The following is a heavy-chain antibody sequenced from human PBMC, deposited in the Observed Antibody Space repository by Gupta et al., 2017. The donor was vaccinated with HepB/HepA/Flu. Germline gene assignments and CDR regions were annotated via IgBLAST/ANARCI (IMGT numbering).Heavy chain of an antibody. CDR1: GYTFTKYD. J-gene: IGHJ6*02. Sequence: QVQLVQSGAEVKKPGASVKVSCKASGYTFTKYDINWVRQATGQGLEWMGWMNPNNGNTGYSQKFQGRVTRTRDTSISTAYMERSSLRSDDSAVEYWARVETFWKDYDWVYGMDGGGQGTTVTVSS. CDR3: ARVETFWKDYDWVYGMDG. CDR2: MNPNNGNT. D-gene: IGHD3-16*01. V-gene: IGHV1-8*01.